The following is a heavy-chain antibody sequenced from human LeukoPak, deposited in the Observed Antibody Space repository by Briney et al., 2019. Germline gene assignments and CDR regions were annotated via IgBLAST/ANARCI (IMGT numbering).Heavy chain of an antibody. CDR1: GFAFSSYG. Sequence: GGSLRLSCAASGFAFSSYGMSGVRRGPGKGREGVANIKQDGSEKYYVDSVKGRFTISMDNAKNSLYLQMHSLRADDPAVYYCARDVEALGYGSGSYYPFMDVWGKGTTVTVSS. CDR2: IKQDGSEK. V-gene: IGHV3-7*01. D-gene: IGHD3-10*01. J-gene: IGHJ6*03. CDR3: ARDVEALGYGSGSYYPFMDV.